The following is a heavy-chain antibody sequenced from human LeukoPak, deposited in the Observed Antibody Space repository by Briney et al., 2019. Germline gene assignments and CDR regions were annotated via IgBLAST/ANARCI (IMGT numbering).Heavy chain of an antibody. Sequence: VASVKVSCKASGYTFTGYYMHWVRQAPGQGLEWMGWINPNSGGTDYAQKFQGRVTMTRDTSTDTAYMELSRLTSDDTAVYYCARDRITDCSTTSCTIANWFDPWGQGTLVAVSS. CDR1: GYTFTGYY. J-gene: IGHJ5*02. CDR3: ARDRITDCSTTSCTIANWFDP. V-gene: IGHV1-2*02. D-gene: IGHD2-2*01. CDR2: INPNSGGT.